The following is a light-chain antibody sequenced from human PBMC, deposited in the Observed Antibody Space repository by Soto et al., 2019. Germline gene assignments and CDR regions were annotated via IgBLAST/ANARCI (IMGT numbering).Light chain of an antibody. J-gene: IGKJ1*01. CDR1: QNIASF. V-gene: IGKV1-39*01. CDR3: QQSYTPPPT. Sequence: DIQVTQSPSSLSASLGDRVTITCRTSQNIASFLNWFQHKPGRAPKLLISGASRLQTGVPSRFSSSGSGTSFTLTITRLQPEDFAAYYCQQSYTPPPTFGQGTRVQIK. CDR2: GAS.